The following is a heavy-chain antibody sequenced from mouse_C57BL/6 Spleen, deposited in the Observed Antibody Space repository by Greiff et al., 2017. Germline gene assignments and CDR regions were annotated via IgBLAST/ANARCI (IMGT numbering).Heavy chain of an antibody. D-gene: IGHD1-1*01. CDR1: GFTFSSYG. J-gene: IGHJ1*03. CDR2: ISSGGSYT. Sequence: EVKLVESGGDLVKPGGSLKLSCAASGFTFSSYGMSWVRQTPDKRLEWVATISSGGSYTYYPDSVKGRFTISRENAKNTLYLQMSSLKSEDTAMYYCARHRDYYGSSYVGYFDVWGTGTTVTVSS. CDR3: ARHRDYYGSSYVGYFDV. V-gene: IGHV5-6*02.